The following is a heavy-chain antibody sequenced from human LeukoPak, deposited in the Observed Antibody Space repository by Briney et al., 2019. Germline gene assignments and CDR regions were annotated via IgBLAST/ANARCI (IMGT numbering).Heavy chain of an antibody. CDR3: ARDTLEYSNSPDALDI. J-gene: IGHJ3*02. CDR1: GFTFSTYI. D-gene: IGHD4-23*01. CDR2: IGSSGSTV. Sequence: GGSLRLSCAASGFTFSTYIINWVRQAPGKGLEWVSYIGSSGSTVYYADSVKGRFTISRDNAKNSLYMQMESLRDEDTAIYYCARDTLEYSNSPDALDIWGQGTMVTVSS. V-gene: IGHV3-48*02.